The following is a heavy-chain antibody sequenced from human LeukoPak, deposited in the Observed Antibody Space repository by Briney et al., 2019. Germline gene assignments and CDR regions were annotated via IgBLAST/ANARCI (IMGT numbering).Heavy chain of an antibody. CDR3: ARDQGLTAPPPYGLDV. D-gene: IGHD5-18*01. V-gene: IGHV1-69*04. CDR2: IIPALNIT. J-gene: IGHJ6*02. Sequence: SVKVSCKTSGGTFSSSAITWVRQAPGQGLEWMGRIIPALNITSYAQKLQGGVTITADTSTSTAYMELSSLRSEETAVYYCARDQGLTAPPPYGLDVWGQGTTVTVSS. CDR1: GGTFSSSA.